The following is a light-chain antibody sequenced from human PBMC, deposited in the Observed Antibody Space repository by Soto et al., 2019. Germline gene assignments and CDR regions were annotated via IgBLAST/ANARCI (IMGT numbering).Light chain of an antibody. CDR2: AVS. J-gene: IGKJ1*01. CDR3: QQSYGTPKT. V-gene: IGKV1-39*01. CDR1: QSISNF. Sequence: DIQMTQSPSTLPASVGDRVTITCRASQSISNFLNWYQQKPGKAPKLVIYAVSNLESGVPSRFSGSGSGTEFTLTISSLQPEDFATYSCQQSYGTPKTFGQGTKVDIK.